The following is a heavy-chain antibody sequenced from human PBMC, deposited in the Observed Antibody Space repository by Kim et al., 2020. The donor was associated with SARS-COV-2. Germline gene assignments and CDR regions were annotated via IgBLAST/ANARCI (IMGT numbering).Heavy chain of an antibody. CDR3: ARGGPLYYYYYYMDV. V-gene: IGHV4-59*09. Sequence: PSLKSRVTTSVDTSKNQFSLKLSSVTAADTAVYSCARGGPLYYYYYYMDVWGKGTTVTVSS. J-gene: IGHJ6*03.